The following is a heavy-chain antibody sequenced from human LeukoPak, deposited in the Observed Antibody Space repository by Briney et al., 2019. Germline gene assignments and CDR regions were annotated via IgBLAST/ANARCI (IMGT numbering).Heavy chain of an antibody. CDR1: GGSFSGYY. D-gene: IGHD1-26*01. CDR2: INHSGST. V-gene: IGHV4-34*01. CDR3: ARGAWNSYVGTTHIDY. J-gene: IGHJ4*02. Sequence: PETLSLTCAVYGGSFSGYYWSWIRQPPGKGREWIGEINHSGSTNYNPSLMSRVTISVDTSKNPFSLTLRSVTAADTAVYYCARGAWNSYVGTTHIDYWGQGTLVTVSS.